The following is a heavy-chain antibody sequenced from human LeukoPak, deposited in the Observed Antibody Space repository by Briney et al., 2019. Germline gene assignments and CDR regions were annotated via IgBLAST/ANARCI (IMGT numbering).Heavy chain of an antibody. Sequence: ETLSLTCAVYGGSFSGYYWRCFRQPPRKGVVWIGEIKHSGSTNYNPSLKSRVTISVDTSKNQFSLKLSSVTAADTAVYYCARAGRWLAGGAFDIWGQGTMVTVSS. J-gene: IGHJ3*02. CDR2: IKHSGST. CDR3: ARAGRWLAGGAFDI. V-gene: IGHV4-34*01. D-gene: IGHD6-19*01. CDR1: GGSFSGYY.